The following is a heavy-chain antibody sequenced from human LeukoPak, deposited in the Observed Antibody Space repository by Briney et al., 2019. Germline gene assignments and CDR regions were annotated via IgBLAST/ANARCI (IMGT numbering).Heavy chain of an antibody. CDR2: ISYDGSNK. D-gene: IGHD6-6*01. V-gene: IGHV3-30*18. CDR1: GFTFSSYG. CDR3: AKGPYSSSSDYYYYYYMDV. J-gene: IGHJ6*03. Sequence: QPGGSLGLSCAASGFTFSSYGMHWVRQAPGKGLEWVAVISYDGSNKYYADSVKGRFTISRDNSKNTLYLQMNSLRAEDTAVYYCAKGPYSSSSDYYYYYYMDVWGKGTTVTVSS.